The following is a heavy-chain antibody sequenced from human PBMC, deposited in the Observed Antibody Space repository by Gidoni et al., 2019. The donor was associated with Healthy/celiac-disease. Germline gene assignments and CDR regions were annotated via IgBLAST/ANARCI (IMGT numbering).Heavy chain of an antibody. CDR3: ARRGFDGVRLRIDL. CDR2: INHSGST. Sequence: QVQLQQWGAGLLKPSETLSLTCAVYGGSFSGYYWSWIRQPPGKGLEWIGEINHSGSTNYNPSLKSRVTISVDTSKNQFSLKLSSVTAADTAVYYCARRGFDGVRLRIDLWGRGTLVTVSS. CDR1: GGSFSGYY. J-gene: IGHJ2*01. V-gene: IGHV4-34*01. D-gene: IGHD1-1*01.